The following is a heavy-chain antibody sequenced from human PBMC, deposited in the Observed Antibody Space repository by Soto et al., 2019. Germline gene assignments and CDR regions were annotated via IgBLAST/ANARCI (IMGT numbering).Heavy chain of an antibody. CDR2: AYYRSQWYY. V-gene: IGHV6-1*01. Sequence: QVQLQQSGPGLVKPSQTLSLTSAISGDSVSSNSAAWNWIRQSPSRGLEWLGRAYYRSQWYYDSAVSVRSRITVIPDTSKNQFSLQLSSVTPEDTAVSSCTKQKGDSRTYNGIDVWGQGTTVIVSS. CDR3: TKQKGDSRTYNGIDV. D-gene: IGHD2-21*02. CDR1: GDSVSSNSAA. J-gene: IGHJ6*02.